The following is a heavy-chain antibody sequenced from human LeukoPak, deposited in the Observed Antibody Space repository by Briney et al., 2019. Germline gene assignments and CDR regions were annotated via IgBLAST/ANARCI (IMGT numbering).Heavy chain of an antibody. CDR2: IKQDGSEK. V-gene: IGHV3-7*05. D-gene: IGHD3-22*01. J-gene: IGHJ4*02. CDR1: GFIYSYYW. Sequence: GGPRRFSCAASGFIYSYYWMSGERQAQGKQLKTVTNIKQDGSEKYSVDSVKGRFNISRDNAENSIYLRMNSLRAEDTAVYYCARERRHYYDNSSFTDYWGQGTLVTVSS. CDR3: ARERRHYYDNSSFTDY.